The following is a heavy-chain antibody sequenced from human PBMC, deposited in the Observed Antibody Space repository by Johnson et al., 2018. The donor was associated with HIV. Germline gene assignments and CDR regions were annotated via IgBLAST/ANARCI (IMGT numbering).Heavy chain of an antibody. CDR3: AGGITMKPPTAFDI. V-gene: IGHV3-30*02. J-gene: IGHJ3*02. CDR1: GFTFSSYG. CDR2: IRFAGNNK. Sequence: QLLLVESGGGVVRPGGSLRLSCAASGFTFSSYGMHWVRQAPGKGLAWVSFIRFAGNNKYYADSVKGRFTIPRDNSKNTLSLQMNSLRAEDRAGYYCAGGITMKPPTAFDIWGQGTVVTVS. D-gene: IGHD3-22*01.